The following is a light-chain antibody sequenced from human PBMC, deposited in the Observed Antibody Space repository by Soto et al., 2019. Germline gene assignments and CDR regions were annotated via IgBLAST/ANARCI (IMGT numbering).Light chain of an antibody. V-gene: IGKV3-11*01. CDR1: RSVAGY. J-gene: IGKJ5*01. CDR2: GVS. Sequence: EIVLTQSPATLSLSPGERATLSCRASRSVAGYLAWYQQRPGQAPRLLMSGVSTRATGIPARFSGSGSGTDFTLTINSLQPEDFAVYYCQQHSNWPPITFGQGTRLEI. CDR3: QQHSNWPPIT.